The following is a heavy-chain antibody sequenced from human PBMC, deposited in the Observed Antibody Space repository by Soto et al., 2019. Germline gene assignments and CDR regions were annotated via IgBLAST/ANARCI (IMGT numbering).Heavy chain of an antibody. J-gene: IGHJ6*02. CDR1: GYTLTELS. Sequence: EASVKVSCKVSGYTLTELSMHWVRQAPGKGLEWMGGFDPEDGETIYAQKFQGRVTMTEDTSTDTAYMELSSLRSEDTAVYYCATKYYYDSSGRYYYYGMDVWGQGTTVTVSS. CDR3: ATKYYYDSSGRYYYYGMDV. CDR2: FDPEDGET. V-gene: IGHV1-24*01. D-gene: IGHD3-22*01.